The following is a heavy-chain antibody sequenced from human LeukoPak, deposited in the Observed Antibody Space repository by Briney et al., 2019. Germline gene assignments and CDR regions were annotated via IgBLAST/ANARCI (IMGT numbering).Heavy chain of an antibody. D-gene: IGHD7-27*01. CDR3: ARGRGGPNWGYYFDS. V-gene: IGHV3-69-1*02. CDR2: IYVSGTT. J-gene: IGHJ4*02. CDR1: GFTVRDGY. Sequence: GGSLRLSCAASGFTVRDGYMSWVRQAPGKRLEWLAFIYVSGTTFYAASVKGRFTISRDNAKNSLYLQMNSLRAEDTAVYYCARGRGGPNWGYYFDSWGQGTLVTVSS.